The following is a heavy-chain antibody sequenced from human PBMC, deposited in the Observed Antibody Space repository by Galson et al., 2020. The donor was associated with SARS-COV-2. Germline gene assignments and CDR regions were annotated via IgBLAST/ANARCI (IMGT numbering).Heavy chain of an antibody. Sequence: SETLSLTCTVSGDSITSDHYCWGWVRQPAGKGLEWIGRIYTGGSTNYSPSLQNRVTISVDTSKNQFYLKLSSVTAADTAVYYCAREGRYYHGSGTFYSFFDFWGQGTLVTVSS. CDR2: IYTGGST. CDR3: AREGRYYHGSGTFYSFFDF. J-gene: IGHJ4*02. CDR1: GDSITSDHYC. V-gene: IGHV4-61*02. D-gene: IGHD3-10*01.